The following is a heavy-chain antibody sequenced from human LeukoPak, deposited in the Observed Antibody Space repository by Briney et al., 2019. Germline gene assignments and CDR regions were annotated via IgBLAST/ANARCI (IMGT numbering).Heavy chain of an antibody. V-gene: IGHV4-34*01. J-gene: IGHJ4*02. CDR3: ASNLYGDLDIVN. Sequence: KSSETLSLTCAVYGGSFSGYYWSWIRQPPGKGLEWIGEINHSGSTNYNPSLKSRVTISVDTSKNQFSLKLSSVTAADTAVYYCASNLYGDLDIVNWGQGTLVTVSS. D-gene: IGHD4-17*01. CDR1: GGSFSGYY. CDR2: INHSGST.